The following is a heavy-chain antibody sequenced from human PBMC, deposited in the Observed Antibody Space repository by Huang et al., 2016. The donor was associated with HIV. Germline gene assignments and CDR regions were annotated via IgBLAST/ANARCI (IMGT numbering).Heavy chain of an antibody. CDR2: IYTRGST. CDR1: GGSISSGNYY. Sequence: QVQLQESGPGLVKPSQTLSLTCAVSGGSISSGNYYWSWFRQPAGKGLEWIGHIYTRGSTTYTPFLKSRVTISKDPSKNQFSLKLSSVTAVDTAVYYCTRGGYNFEFWGQGTLVTVSS. CDR3: TRGGYNFEF. J-gene: IGHJ4*02. D-gene: IGHD5-12*01. V-gene: IGHV4-61*09.